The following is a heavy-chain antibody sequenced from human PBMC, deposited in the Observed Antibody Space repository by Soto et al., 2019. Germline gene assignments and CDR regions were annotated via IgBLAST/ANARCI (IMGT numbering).Heavy chain of an antibody. CDR3: AKLTVA. CDR1: GFTFSAYV. CDR2: ITSSGGGT. V-gene: IGHV3-23*01. J-gene: IGHJ4*02. D-gene: IGHD3-22*01. Sequence: GGSLRLSCAASGFTFSAYVMSRVRQAPGKGLEWVSSITSSGGGTYYADSVKGRFTVSRDNSKNTVYLQMNSLRDEDTAVYYCAKLTVAWGQGTLDTVSS.